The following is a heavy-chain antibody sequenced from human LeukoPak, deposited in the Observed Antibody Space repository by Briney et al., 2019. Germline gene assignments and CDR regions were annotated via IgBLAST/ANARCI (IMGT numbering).Heavy chain of an antibody. Sequence: PSETLSLTCTVSGGSISSSSYYWGWIRQPPGKGLEWIGSIYYSGSTYYNPSLKSRVTISVATSKNQFPLKLSSVTAADTAVYYCAREMSSWLHNWFDPWGQGTLVTVSS. CDR1: GGSISSSSYY. CDR3: AREMSSWLHNWFDP. CDR2: IYYSGST. V-gene: IGHV4-39*06. J-gene: IGHJ5*02. D-gene: IGHD6-13*01.